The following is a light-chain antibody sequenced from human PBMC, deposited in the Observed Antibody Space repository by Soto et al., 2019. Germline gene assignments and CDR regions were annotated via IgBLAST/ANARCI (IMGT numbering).Light chain of an antibody. J-gene: IGKJ1*01. CDR1: QNINSY. CDR3: QQYGRSGT. V-gene: IGKV3-11*01. CDR2: ATS. Sequence: GWTHSRATLAFSTGERAVLSCRVSQNINSYLAWYQQKPGQAPRLLIYATSNRATGIPARFSGSGSGTDFTLTISRLEPEDFAVYYCQQYGRSGTFGQGAKVDIK.